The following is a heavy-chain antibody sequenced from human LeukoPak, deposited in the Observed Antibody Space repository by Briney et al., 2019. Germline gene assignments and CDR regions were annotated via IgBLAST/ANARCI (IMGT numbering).Heavy chain of an antibody. D-gene: IGHD6-13*01. Sequence: GGSLRLSCGVSGFTVSSNYMSWVRQAPGKGLEWVSVIYGGGSTYYADSVKGRFTISRDNSKNTLYLQMNTLRADDTAVYYCAIDTSAERGQQLANWGQGTLVTVSS. CDR1: GFTVSSNY. CDR3: AIDTSAERGQQLAN. CDR2: IYGGGST. J-gene: IGHJ4*02. V-gene: IGHV3-53*01.